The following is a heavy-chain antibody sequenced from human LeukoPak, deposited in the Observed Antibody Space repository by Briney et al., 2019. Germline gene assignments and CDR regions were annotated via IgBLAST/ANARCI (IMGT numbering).Heavy chain of an antibody. D-gene: IGHD3/OR15-3a*01. V-gene: IGHV1-46*03. CDR3: ARTSDFHYYYYYMDV. Sequence: VASVKVSCKASGYTFTSYYMRWVRQAPGQGLEWMGIINPSGGSTSYAQKFQGRVTITTDTSTSTDYMELSSLRSEDTAVYYCARTSDFHYYYYYMDVWGKGTTVTVSS. CDR2: INPSGGST. CDR1: GYTFTSYY. J-gene: IGHJ6*03.